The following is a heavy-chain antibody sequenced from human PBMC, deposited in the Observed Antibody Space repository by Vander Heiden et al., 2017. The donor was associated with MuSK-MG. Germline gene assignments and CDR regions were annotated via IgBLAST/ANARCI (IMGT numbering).Heavy chain of an antibody. D-gene: IGHD3-3*01. Sequence: QLQLQASGPGLATPSETLSLSCPVSRGFIQNSQFYWGWARQPPGRWLEWLGTIFSTGGGTYYSPSLQNRITLSVDTSGNQFSLMLTSVSAADTAVYFCARHDASGYYWDSWGQVTLVTVSS. CDR2: IFSTGGGT. CDR3: ARHDASGYYWDS. V-gene: IGHV4-39*01. CDR1: RGFIQNSQFY. J-gene: IGHJ4*02.